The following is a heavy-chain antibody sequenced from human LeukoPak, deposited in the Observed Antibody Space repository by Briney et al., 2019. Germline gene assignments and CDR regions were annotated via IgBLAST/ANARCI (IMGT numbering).Heavy chain of an antibody. Sequence: SETLSLTCAVYGGSFSGYYWSWIRQPPGKGVEWIGEINHSGSTNYNPSLKSRVTISVDTSKNQFSLKLSSVTAADTAVYYCARVVRISSSWYKGPYYYYMDVWGKGTTVTVSS. D-gene: IGHD6-13*01. CDR2: INHSGST. CDR1: GGSFSGYY. V-gene: IGHV4-34*01. J-gene: IGHJ6*03. CDR3: ARVVRISSSWYKGPYYYYMDV.